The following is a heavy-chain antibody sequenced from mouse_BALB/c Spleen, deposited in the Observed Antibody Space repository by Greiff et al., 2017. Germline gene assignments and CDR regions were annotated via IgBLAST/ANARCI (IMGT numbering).Heavy chain of an antibody. CDR1: GYAFSSSW. Sequence: QVQLQQSGPELVKPGASVKISCKASGYAFSSSWMNWVKQRPGQGLEWIGRIYPGDGDTNYNGKFKGKATLTADKSSSTAYMQLSSLTSVDSAVYFCAREATTPYFDYWGQGTTLTVSS. CDR2: IYPGDGDT. D-gene: IGHD1-1*01. CDR3: AREATTPYFDY. J-gene: IGHJ2*01. V-gene: IGHV1-82*01.